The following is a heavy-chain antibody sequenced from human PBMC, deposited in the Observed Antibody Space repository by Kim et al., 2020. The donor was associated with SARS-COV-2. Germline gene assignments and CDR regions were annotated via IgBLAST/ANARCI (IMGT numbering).Heavy chain of an antibody. CDR1: GGSISGSSFF. D-gene: IGHD2-8*01. CDR3: ARHSTNAAGFCCLLDC. Sequence: SETLSLTCTVSGGSISGSSFFWGWIRQPPGKGLEWIGSIYYSGSTYYNPSLKSRVTISVDTSENQFSLKLNSVTAADTAVYYCARHSTNAAGFCCLLDCWAQGNLVTVS. CDR2: IYYSGST. V-gene: IGHV4-39*01. J-gene: IGHJ4*02.